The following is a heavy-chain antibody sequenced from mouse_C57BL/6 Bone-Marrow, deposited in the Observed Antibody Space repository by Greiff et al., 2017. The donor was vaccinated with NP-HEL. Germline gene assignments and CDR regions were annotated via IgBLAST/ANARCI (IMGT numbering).Heavy chain of an antibody. CDR2: IDPSDSYT. CDR3: ARGAPDY. V-gene: IGHV1-69*01. CDR1: GYTFTSYW. D-gene: IGHD3-1*01. J-gene: IGHJ2*01. Sequence: QVQLQQSGAELVMPGASVKLSCKASGYTFTSYWMHWVKQRPGQGLEWIGEIDPSDSYTNYNQKFKGKSTLTVDKSSSTAYMQLSSLTSEDSAVYYCARGAPDYWGQGTTLTVSS.